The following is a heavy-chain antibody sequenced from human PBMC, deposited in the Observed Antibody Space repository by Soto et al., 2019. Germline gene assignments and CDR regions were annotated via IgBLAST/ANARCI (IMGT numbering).Heavy chain of an antibody. D-gene: IGHD3-10*01. CDR2: IYYSGGT. CDR3: ARALYGSGVLDV. Sequence: SETLSLTCTVSGGSVTSYYWSCIRQPPGKTLEWIGTIYYSGGTNYNPSLKSRVTISVDTSKNQFPLKLGSVTAADTAVYFCARALYGSGVLDVWGPGTTVTVYS. CDR1: GGSVTSYY. V-gene: IGHV4-59*02. J-gene: IGHJ6*02.